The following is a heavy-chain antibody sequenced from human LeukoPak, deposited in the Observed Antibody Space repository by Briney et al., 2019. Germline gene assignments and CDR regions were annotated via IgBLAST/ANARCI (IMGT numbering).Heavy chain of an antibody. CDR2: IYTSGST. J-gene: IGHJ4*02. D-gene: IGHD1-26*01. Sequence: SETLSLTCTVSGGSISSGSYYWSWIRQPAGTGLEWIGRIYTSGSTNYNPSLKSRVTISVDTSKNQFSLKLSSVAAADTAVYYCARSDRYSGSYYWGQGTLVTVSS. V-gene: IGHV4-61*02. CDR3: ARSDRYSGSYY. CDR1: GGSISSGSYY.